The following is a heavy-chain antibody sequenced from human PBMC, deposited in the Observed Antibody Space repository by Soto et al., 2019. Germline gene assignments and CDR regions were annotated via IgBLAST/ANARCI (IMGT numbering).Heavy chain of an antibody. J-gene: IGHJ4*02. Sequence: QVQLQESGPGLVKPSETLSLTCTVSGGSINNHYWSWIRQPPGKGLEWIGYIYYTGSTNYNPFLXSXXXXXXXXXXXXXXXXXXXXXXXXXAMYYCTRANWYSEYWGQGTLVTVSS. CDR3: TRANWYSEY. CDR2: IYYTGST. CDR1: GGSINNHY. V-gene: IGHV4-59*11. D-gene: IGHD2-8*01.